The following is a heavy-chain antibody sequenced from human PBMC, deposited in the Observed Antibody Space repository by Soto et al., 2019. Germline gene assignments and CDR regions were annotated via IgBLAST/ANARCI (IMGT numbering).Heavy chain of an antibody. J-gene: IGHJ5*02. CDR3: ARELSPYTDYYDESTSETWFDP. V-gene: IGHV3-11*01. Sequence: QVQLVASGGGMVQPGGSLRLSCAASGFTFSDYYMSWLRQPPGKGLEWVSYINKSGSIIHFADSVKGRFAISRDNAKNTLYLQMSTLRAEDTALYYCARELSPYTDYYDESTSETWFDPWGQGTLVTVSS. CDR1: GFTFSDYY. CDR2: INKSGSII. D-gene: IGHD3-16*01.